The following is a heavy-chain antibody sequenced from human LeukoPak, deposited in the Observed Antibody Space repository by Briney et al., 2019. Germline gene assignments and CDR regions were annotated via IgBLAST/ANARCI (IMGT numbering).Heavy chain of an antibody. CDR1: GFIFSSYW. J-gene: IGHJ4*02. CDR3: ARTAATSTGSLDD. Sequence: GGSLRLSCAASGFIFSSYWMTWVRQPPGRGLEWVANIKPDGSEKTYVDSVKGRFTISRDNAKNTLYLQMNSLRVEDKAIYYCARTAATSTGSLDDWSQGTLVTVSS. CDR2: IKPDGSEK. D-gene: IGHD6-13*01. V-gene: IGHV3-7*01.